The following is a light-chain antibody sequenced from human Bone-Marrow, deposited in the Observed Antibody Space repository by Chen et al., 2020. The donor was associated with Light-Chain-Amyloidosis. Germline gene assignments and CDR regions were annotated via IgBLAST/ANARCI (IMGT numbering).Light chain of an antibody. CDR3: QVWDRGSDRPV. J-gene: IGLJ3*02. CDR2: DDS. V-gene: IGLV3-21*02. Sequence: SYVLTQPSSVSVAPGQTATIACGGNNIGSTSVHWYQQTPGQAPLLVVYDDSDRPSGIPERLSGSNSGNAATMTVSRVEAGDEAGYYCQVWDRGSDRPVFGGGTELPVL. CDR1: NIGSTS.